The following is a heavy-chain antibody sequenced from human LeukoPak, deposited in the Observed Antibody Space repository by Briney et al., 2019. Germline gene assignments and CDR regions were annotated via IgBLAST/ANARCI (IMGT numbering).Heavy chain of an antibody. J-gene: IGHJ4*02. Sequence: GGSLRLSCTASGFTFGDYAMSWVRQAPGKGLEWVSGISWNSGSIGYADSVKGRFTISRDNAKNSLYLQMNSLRAEDTALYYCAKDMDGILTGLADYWGQGTLVTVSS. D-gene: IGHD3-9*01. V-gene: IGHV3-9*01. CDR3: AKDMDGILTGLADY. CDR1: GFTFGDYA. CDR2: ISWNSGSI.